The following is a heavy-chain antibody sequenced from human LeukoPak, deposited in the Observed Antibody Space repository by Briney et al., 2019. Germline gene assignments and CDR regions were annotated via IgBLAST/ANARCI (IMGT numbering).Heavy chain of an antibody. Sequence: PGGSLRLSCAASGFTFDDYGMSWVRQAPGKGLEWVSGIGGTGGSTYYADSVKGRFTISRDNSKNTLYLQMNSLRAEDTAVYYCAKCQCEYCTTTNCRGNDYWGQGTLVTVSS. CDR3: AKCQCEYCTTTNCRGNDY. D-gene: IGHD2-2*01. J-gene: IGHJ4*02. CDR1: GFTFDDYG. CDR2: IGGTGGST. V-gene: IGHV3-23*01.